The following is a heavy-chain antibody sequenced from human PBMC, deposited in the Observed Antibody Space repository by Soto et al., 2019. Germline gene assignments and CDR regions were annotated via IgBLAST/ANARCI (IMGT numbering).Heavy chain of an antibody. CDR2: ISGSGGST. J-gene: IGHJ6*03. V-gene: IGHV3-23*01. D-gene: IGHD3-9*01. Sequence: VQLLASGGGVVQPGGSLRLSCAASGFTFSSYAMSWVRQAPGKGLEWVSAISGSGGSTYYADSVKGRFTISRDNSKNTLYLQMISLRAEDSAVYYCAKAPELRYFDWLLYYYYKDVWGKGTTVTVSS. CDR1: GFTFSSYA. CDR3: AKAPELRYFDWLLYYYYKDV.